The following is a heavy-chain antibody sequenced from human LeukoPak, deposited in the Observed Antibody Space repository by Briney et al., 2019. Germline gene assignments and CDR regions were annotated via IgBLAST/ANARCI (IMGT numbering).Heavy chain of an antibody. J-gene: IGHJ4*02. CDR1: GFTFSSYA. V-gene: IGHV3-23*01. D-gene: IGHD6-13*01. CDR3: ARAEGIAAAGTAYFDY. Sequence: PGGSLRLSCAASGFTFSSYAMSWVRQAPGKGLEWVSAISGSGGSTYYADSVKGRFTISRDNAKNSLYLLMNSLRAEDTAVYYCARAEGIAAAGTAYFDYWGQGTLVTVSS. CDR2: ISGSGGST.